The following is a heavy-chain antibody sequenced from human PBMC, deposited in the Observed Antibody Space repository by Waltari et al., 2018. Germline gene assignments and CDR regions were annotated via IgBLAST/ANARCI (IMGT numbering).Heavy chain of an antibody. Sequence: EVQLVESGGGLVQPGGSLRLSCAASGFTFSSYEMNWVRQAPGNGLEWVSYIRVSVTTIYDADSVKGRFTISRDNAKNSLYLQMNSLRAEDTAVYYCAKESGSSRSPLDYWGQGTLVTVSS. CDR1: GFTFSSYE. CDR2: IRVSVTTI. CDR3: AKESGSSRSPLDY. J-gene: IGHJ4*02. D-gene: IGHD6-13*01. V-gene: IGHV3-48*03.